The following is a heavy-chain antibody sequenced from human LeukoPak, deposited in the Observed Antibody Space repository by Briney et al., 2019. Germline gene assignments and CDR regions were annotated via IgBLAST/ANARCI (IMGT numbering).Heavy chain of an antibody. D-gene: IGHD6-19*01. CDR1: GGSISSYY. CDR3: ARAGSPGYYFDH. Sequence: SETLSLTCTVSGGSISSYYWSWIRQPPGKGLDYIGYVYYSGSTDYNPSLKSRVTISVDTSKNQFSLKLSSVTAADTAVYYCARAGSPGYYFDHWGQGSLVTVSS. CDR2: VYYSGST. J-gene: IGHJ4*02. V-gene: IGHV4-59*01.